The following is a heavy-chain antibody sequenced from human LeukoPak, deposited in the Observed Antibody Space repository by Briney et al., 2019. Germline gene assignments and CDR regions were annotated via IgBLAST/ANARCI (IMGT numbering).Heavy chain of an antibody. CDR1: GFTFSSYA. CDR3: ARDREQEEYYYYYYGMDV. J-gene: IGHJ6*02. CDR2: ISSSGSTI. V-gene: IGHV3-11*01. D-gene: IGHD1/OR15-1a*01. Sequence: GGSLRLSCAASGFTFSSYAMSWIRQAPGKGLEWVSYISSSGSTIYYADSVKGRFTISRDNAKNSLYLQMNSLRAEDTAVYYCARDREQEEYYYYYYGMDVWGQGTTVTVSS.